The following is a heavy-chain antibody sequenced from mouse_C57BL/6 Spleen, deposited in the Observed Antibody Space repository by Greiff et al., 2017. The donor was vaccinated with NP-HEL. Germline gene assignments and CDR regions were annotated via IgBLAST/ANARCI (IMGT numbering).Heavy chain of an antibody. CDR3: ARSGGVRRGGYFDY. J-gene: IGHJ2*01. CDR1: GYAFTNYL. Sequence: QVQLQQSGAELVRPGTSVKVSCKASGYAFTNYLIEWVKQRPGQGLEWIGVINPGSGGTNYNEKFKGKATLTADKSSSTAYMQLSSLTSEDSAVYFCARSGGVRRGGYFDYWGQGTTLTVSS. V-gene: IGHV1-54*01. CDR2: INPGSGGT. D-gene: IGHD2-14*01.